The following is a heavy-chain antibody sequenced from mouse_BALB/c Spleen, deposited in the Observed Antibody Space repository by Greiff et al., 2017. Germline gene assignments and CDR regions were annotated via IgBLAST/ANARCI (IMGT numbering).Heavy chain of an antibody. J-gene: IGHJ2*01. V-gene: IGHV3-2*02. CDR3: ARSGADFDY. CDR1: GYSITSDYA. CDR2: ISYSGST. Sequence: VQLQQSGPGLVKPSQSLSLTCTVTGYSITSDYAWNWIRQFPGNKLEWMGYISYSGSTSYNPSLKSRISITRDTSKNQFFLQLNSVTTEDTATYYCARSGADFDYWGQGTTLTVAS.